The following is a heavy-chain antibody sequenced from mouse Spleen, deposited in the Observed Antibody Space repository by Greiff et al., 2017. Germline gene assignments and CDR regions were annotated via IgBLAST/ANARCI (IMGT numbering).Heavy chain of an antibody. CDR1: GFTFSDFY. CDR2: SRNKANDYTT. D-gene: IGHD2-5*01. CDR3: ARAYYSNYGSDWYFDV. V-gene: IGHV7-1*01. J-gene: IGHJ1*01. Sequence: EVKVVESGGGLVQSGRSLRLSCATSGFTFSDFYMEWVRQAPGKGLEWIAASRNKANDYTTEYSASVKGRFIVSRDTSQSILYLQMNALRAEDTAIYYCARAYYSNYGSDWYFDVWGAGTTVTVSS.